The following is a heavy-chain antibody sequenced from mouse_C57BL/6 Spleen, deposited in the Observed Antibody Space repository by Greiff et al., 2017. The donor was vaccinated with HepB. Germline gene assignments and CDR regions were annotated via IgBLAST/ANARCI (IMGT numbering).Heavy chain of an antibody. D-gene: IGHD1-1*01. CDR3: ASRDGSSLAY. V-gene: IGHV1-55*01. CDR1: GYTFTSYW. CDR2: IYPGSGST. Sequence: QVHVKQPGAELVKPGASVKMSCKASGYTFTSYWITWVKQRPGQGLEWIGDIYPGSGSTNYNEKFKSKATLTVDTSSSTAYMQLSSLTSEDSAVYYCASRDGSSLAYWGQGTLVTVSA. J-gene: IGHJ3*01.